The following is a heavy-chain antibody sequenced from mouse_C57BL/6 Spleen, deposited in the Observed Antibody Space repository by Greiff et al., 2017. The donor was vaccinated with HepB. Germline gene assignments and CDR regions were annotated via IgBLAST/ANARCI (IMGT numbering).Heavy chain of an antibody. CDR3: ARGDDGYYFDY. J-gene: IGHJ2*01. V-gene: IGHV5-17*01. Sequence: EVQRVESGGGLVKPGGSLKLSCAASGFTFSDYGMHWVRQAPEKGLEWVAYISSGSSTIYYADTVKGRFTISRDKAKNPLFLQMTSLRSEDTAMYYGARGDDGYYFDYWGQGTTLTVSS. CDR1: GFTFSDYG. D-gene: IGHD2-3*01. CDR2: ISSGSSTI.